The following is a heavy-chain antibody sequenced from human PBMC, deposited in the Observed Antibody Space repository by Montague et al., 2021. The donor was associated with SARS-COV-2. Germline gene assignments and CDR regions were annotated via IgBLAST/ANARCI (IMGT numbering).Heavy chain of an antibody. CDR3: ARGSYGHDAFDI. CDR2: IYYSGST. Sequence: SETLSLTCTVSGGSISSYSWSWIRQPQGTGLEWIGYIYYSGSTNYNPSLKSRVTISLDTSKNQFSLKLNSVTAADTAVYYCARGSYGHDAFDIWGQGTMVTVSS. J-gene: IGHJ3*02. CDR1: GGSISSYS. V-gene: IGHV4-59*01. D-gene: IGHD5-18*01.